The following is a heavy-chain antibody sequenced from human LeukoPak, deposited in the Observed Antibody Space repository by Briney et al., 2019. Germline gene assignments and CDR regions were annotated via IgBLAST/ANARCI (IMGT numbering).Heavy chain of an antibody. CDR3: AWHHYYYYGMDV. CDR2: IYYSGST. CDR1: GGSISTYY. V-gene: IGHV4-59*08. Sequence: KSSETLSLTCTVSGGSISTYYWSWIRQPPGKGLEWIGYIYYSGSTNYNPSLKSRVTISVDTSRNQFSLNLTAVTATDTAVYYCAWHHYYYYGMDVWSQGTTVTVS. J-gene: IGHJ6*02.